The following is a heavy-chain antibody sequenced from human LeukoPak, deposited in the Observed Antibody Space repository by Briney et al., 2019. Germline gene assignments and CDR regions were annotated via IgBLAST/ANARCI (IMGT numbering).Heavy chain of an antibody. Sequence: GGSLRLSCAASGLTFSSYWMSWVRQAPGKGLEWVANIKQDGSEKYYVDSVEGRFTISRDNAKNSLYLQMNSLRAEDTAVYYCATSVLRYFDWLPYYFDYWGQGTLVTVSS. CDR1: GLTFSSYW. CDR3: ATSVLRYFDWLPYYFDY. CDR2: IKQDGSEK. V-gene: IGHV3-7*01. D-gene: IGHD3-9*01. J-gene: IGHJ4*02.